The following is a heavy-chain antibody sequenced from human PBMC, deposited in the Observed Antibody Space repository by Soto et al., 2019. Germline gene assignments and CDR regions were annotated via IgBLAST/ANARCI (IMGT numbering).Heavy chain of an antibody. CDR2: RWYDGSNK. Sequence: QVQLMESGGGVVQPGRSLRLSCAASGVTFSIYGMHWVRQAPGKGLEWVAVRWYDGSNKYYVDYVKGRFTISRDNFKNKLYLQMNSLRAEDTAVYYCARDRASALDYWGQGTLVTVSS. V-gene: IGHV3-33*01. CDR3: ARDRASALDY. CDR1: GVTFSIYG. D-gene: IGHD6-19*01. J-gene: IGHJ4*02.